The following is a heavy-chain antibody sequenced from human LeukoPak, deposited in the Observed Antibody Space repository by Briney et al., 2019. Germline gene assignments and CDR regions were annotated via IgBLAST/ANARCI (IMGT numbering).Heavy chain of an antibody. V-gene: IGHV4-39*01. Sequence: SETLSLTCTVSGGSISSSSYYWGWIRQPPGKGLEWIGSIYYSGSTYYNPSLKSRVTISVDTSKNQFSLKLSSVTAADTAVYYCARVVGASDYWGQGTLVTVSS. D-gene: IGHD1-26*01. J-gene: IGHJ4*02. CDR1: GGSISSSSYY. CDR3: ARVVGASDY. CDR2: IYYSGST.